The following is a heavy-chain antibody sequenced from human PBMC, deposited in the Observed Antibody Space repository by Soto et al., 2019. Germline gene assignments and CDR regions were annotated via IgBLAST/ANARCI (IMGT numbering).Heavy chain of an antibody. CDR1: GFTFSSYS. CDR3: ARVPDPLCSGGSCYGAFDS. V-gene: IGHV3-21*01. J-gene: IGHJ3*02. Sequence: PGGSLRLSCVASGFTFSSYSMNWVRQAPGKGLEWVSSISSSSSYIYYADSVKGRFTISRDNAKNSLYLQMNSLRAEDTAVYYCARVPDPLCSGGSCYGAFDSWGQGTMVTVSS. D-gene: IGHD2-15*01. CDR2: ISSSSSYI.